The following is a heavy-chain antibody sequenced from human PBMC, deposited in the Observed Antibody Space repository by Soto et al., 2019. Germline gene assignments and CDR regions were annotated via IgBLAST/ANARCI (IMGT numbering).Heavy chain of an antibody. CDR1: GGTFSSYA. CDR3: ARVEEYSYGQYYYYGMDV. CDR2: SIPIFGTA. V-gene: IGHV1-69*01. D-gene: IGHD5-18*01. J-gene: IGHJ6*02. Sequence: QVQLVQSGAEVKKPGSSVKVSCKASGGTFSSYAISWVRQAPGQGLEWMGGSIPIFGTANYAQQFQGRVTITADESTSTAYMELSSLRSEDTAVYYCARVEEYSYGQYYYYGMDVWGQGTTVTVSS.